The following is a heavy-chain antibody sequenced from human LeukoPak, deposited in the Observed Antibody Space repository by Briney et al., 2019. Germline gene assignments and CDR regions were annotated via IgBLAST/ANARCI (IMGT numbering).Heavy chain of an antibody. J-gene: IGHJ4*02. V-gene: IGHV3-21*01. D-gene: IGHD6-19*01. CDR2: ISSSSSYI. CDR3: ARDEVFEGLLEIAVAGTYDY. CDR1: GFTFSSYS. Sequence: GGSLRLSCAASGFTFSSYSMNWVRQAPGKGLEWVSSISSSSSYIYYADSVKGRFTISRDNAKNSLYLQMNSLRAEDTAVYYCARDEVFEGLLEIAVAGTYDYWGQGTLVTVSS.